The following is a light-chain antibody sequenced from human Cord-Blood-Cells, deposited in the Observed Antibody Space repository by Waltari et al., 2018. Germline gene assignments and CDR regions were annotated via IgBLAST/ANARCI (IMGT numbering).Light chain of an antibody. CDR1: SRDVGCYNL. CDR3: CSYAGSSTWV. CDR2: EGS. J-gene: IGLJ3*02. V-gene: IGLV2-23*01. Sequence: QSALTQPASVSGSPGQSLTISCTGTSRDVGCYNLFSWYQQHPGKAPNLLMYEGSKGPAGVANRCAGSKSGNAASLTISGRQAEDEADYYCCSYAGSSTWVFGGGTKLTVL.